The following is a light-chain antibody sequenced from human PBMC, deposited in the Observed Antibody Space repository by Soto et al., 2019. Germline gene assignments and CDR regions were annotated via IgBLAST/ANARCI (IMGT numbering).Light chain of an antibody. CDR3: QQYGSSPWK. CDR2: GTS. CDR1: QSVSSSF. Sequence: EIVLTQSPATLSLSPGERATLSCRASQSVSSSFVAWFQQKPGQAPRLLIFGTSSRATGIPDRFSGSGSETHFTLTINGLEPEDFAMYFCQQYGSSPWKFGQGTKVDSK. J-gene: IGKJ1*01. V-gene: IGKV3-20*01.